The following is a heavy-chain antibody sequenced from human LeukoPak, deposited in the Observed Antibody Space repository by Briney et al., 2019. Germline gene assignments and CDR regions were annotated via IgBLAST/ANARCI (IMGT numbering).Heavy chain of an antibody. Sequence: ASVKVSCKASGYTFTGYYMHWVRQAPGQGLEWMGWINPNSGGTNYAQKFQGRVTMTRDTSISTAYMELSRPRSDDTAVYYCARHRIAVAGYRIDYWGQGTLVTVSS. CDR1: GYTFTGYY. CDR3: ARHRIAVAGYRIDY. CDR2: INPNSGGT. J-gene: IGHJ4*02. V-gene: IGHV1-2*02. D-gene: IGHD6-19*01.